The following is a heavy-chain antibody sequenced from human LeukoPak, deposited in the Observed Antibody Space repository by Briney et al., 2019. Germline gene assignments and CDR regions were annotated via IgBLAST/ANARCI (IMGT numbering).Heavy chain of an antibody. J-gene: IGHJ3*02. D-gene: IGHD3-22*01. V-gene: IGHV5-51*01. Sequence: RGESLKISCKGSGYSFTSYWIGWVRQMPGKGLEWMGIIYPGDSDTRYSPSFQGQVTISADKPISTAYLQWSSLKASDTAMYYCASGDSSGYYSDAFDIWGQGTMVTVSS. CDR1: GYSFTSYW. CDR3: ASGDSSGYYSDAFDI. CDR2: IYPGDSDT.